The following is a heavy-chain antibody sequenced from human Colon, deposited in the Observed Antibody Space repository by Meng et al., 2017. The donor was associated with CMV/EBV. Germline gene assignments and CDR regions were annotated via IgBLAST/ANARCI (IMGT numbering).Heavy chain of an antibody. CDR2: IYYSGST. D-gene: IGHD6-13*01. CDR3: ARAAAAGEYYFDY. V-gene: IGHV4-39*07. J-gene: IGHJ4*02. Sequence: QLQLQESGPGLVKPSETRSLTCTVSGGSISSSSYYWGWIRQPPGKGLEWIGSIYYSGSTYYNPSLKSRVTISVDTSKNQFSLKLSSVTAADTAVYYCARAAAAGEYYFDYWGQGTLVTVSS. CDR1: GGSISSSSYY.